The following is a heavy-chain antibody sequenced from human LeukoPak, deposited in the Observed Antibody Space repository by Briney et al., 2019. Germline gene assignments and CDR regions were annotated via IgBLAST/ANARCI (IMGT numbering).Heavy chain of an antibody. J-gene: IGHJ4*02. CDR3: AKWGDYDVLTGYYVSDF. D-gene: IGHD3-9*01. V-gene: IGHV3-23*01. CDR2: ISGRSGST. Sequence: PGGSLRLSCAASGFTFSSYWMSWVRQAPGKGLEWVSAISGRSGSTYYADSVKGRFTISRDSSKNTLYLQMNSLRADDTAVYYCAKWGDYDVLTGYYVSDFWGQGTLVTVSS. CDR1: GFTFSSYW.